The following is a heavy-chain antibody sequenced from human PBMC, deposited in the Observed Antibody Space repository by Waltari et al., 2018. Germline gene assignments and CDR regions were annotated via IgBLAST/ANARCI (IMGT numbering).Heavy chain of an antibody. CDR3: ARDEREIWAGATRASLYFDL. V-gene: IGHV4-39*07. CDR1: GGSFTTSSHY. CDR2: IFYSGRH. D-gene: IGHD1-26*01. Sequence: QLQLQEPGPGLVRSSETLSLTCPVSGGSFTTSSHYWAWLRKLPGRWLEWIGSIFYSGRHEYNPTLRRRVTITVDTSKNKSCRKRSTATAADTAGYDCARDEREIWAGATRASLYFDLGGRGTRVTVSS. J-gene: IGHJ2*01.